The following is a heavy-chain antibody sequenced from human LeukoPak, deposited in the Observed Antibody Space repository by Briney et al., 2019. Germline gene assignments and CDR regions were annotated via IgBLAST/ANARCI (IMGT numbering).Heavy chain of an antibody. D-gene: IGHD5-24*01. CDR1: GGTFTSYA. CDR3: ARDVAEVATGLGVD. CDR2: IIPILGIA. J-gene: IGHJ4*02. V-gene: IGHV1-69*10. Sequence: GASVKVSCKASGGTFTSYAISWGRQAPGQGGEWRGGIIPILGIANYAQKFQGRVTITADKSPSTAYMELSSLRSEDTAVYYCARDVAEVATGLGVDWGQGTLVTVSS.